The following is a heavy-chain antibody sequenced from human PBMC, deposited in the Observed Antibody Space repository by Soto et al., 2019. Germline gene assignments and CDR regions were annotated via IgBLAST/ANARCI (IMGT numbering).Heavy chain of an antibody. D-gene: IGHD3-9*01. CDR2: MSYDGSNK. V-gene: IGHV3-30*18. Sequence: QVQLVESGGGVVQPGKSLRLSCIASGFTFSRYGMHWVRQAPGKGLEWVAVMSYDGSNKWYADSVKGRFNVSRDNSKNTLFLQMNSLRGDDTAVYYCVKNYYYDVLTGFAYFDHWGQGAPVTVSS. J-gene: IGHJ4*02. CDR3: VKNYYYDVLTGFAYFDH. CDR1: GFTFSRYG.